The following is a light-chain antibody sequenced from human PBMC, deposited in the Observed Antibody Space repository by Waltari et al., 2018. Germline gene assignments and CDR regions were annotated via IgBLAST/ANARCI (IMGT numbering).Light chain of an antibody. J-gene: IGLJ3*02. Sequence: SFVLTQPPSVSVSPGQTARITCSGEALPRQSCYWYQQRPGQAPLLLIFKDKERPSGIPERFSGSSSGTTVTLTITSVQAEDEADYFCQSADTSIANVVFGGGTKLTVL. CDR2: KDK. V-gene: IGLV3-25*03. CDR3: QSADTSIANVV. CDR1: ALPRQS.